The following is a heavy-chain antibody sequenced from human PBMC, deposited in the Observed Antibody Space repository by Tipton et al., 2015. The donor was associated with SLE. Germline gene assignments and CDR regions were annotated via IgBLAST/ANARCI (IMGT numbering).Heavy chain of an antibody. Sequence: TLSLTCAVSGGSIISSSWWSWVRQPPGKGLEWIGDIYHSESPNYNPSLKSRVTISIDKSKNQFSLKLTSVTAADTAVYYCARDRVPAARGLGWLDPWGQGILVTVSS. V-gene: IGHV4-4*02. D-gene: IGHD2-2*01. CDR2: IYHSESP. CDR1: GGSIISSSW. J-gene: IGHJ5*02. CDR3: ARDRVPAARGLGWLDP.